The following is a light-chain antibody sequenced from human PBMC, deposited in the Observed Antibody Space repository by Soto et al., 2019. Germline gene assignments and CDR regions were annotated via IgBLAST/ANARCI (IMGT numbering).Light chain of an antibody. V-gene: IGLV1-47*02. CDR3: AAWDDNLNAYV. Sequence: QSVLTQPPSASSTPGQTVTISCSGSTSNIGTFYVYWYQHLPGTAPKLLIYLGDQRALGVSDRFSGSKSGTSASLAINGLRSDDEADYYCAAWDDNLNAYVFGSGTKVTVL. J-gene: IGLJ1*01. CDR1: TSNIGTFY. CDR2: LGD.